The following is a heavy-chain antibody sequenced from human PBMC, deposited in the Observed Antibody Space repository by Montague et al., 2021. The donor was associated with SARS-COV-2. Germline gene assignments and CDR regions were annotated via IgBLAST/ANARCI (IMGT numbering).Heavy chain of an antibody. Sequence: SETLSLTCTVSGGSISSSTYYWGWIRQPPGKGLEWIASNYYSGSTYFNPSLKSRVAISIDTSKNQFSLKLSSVTAADTAEYDCARRPYYYDSSGQFDPWGQGVLVTVSS. CDR3: ARRPYYYDSSGQFDP. CDR2: NYYSGST. D-gene: IGHD3-22*01. V-gene: IGHV4-39*07. J-gene: IGHJ5*02. CDR1: GGSISSSTYY.